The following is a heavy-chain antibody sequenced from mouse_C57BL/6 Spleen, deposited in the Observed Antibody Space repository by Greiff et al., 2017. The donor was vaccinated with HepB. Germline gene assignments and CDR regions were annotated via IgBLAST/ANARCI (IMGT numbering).Heavy chain of an antibody. Sequence: EVKLLESGGGLVQPGGSLKLSCAASGIDFSRYWMSWVRRAPGKGLEWIGEINPDSSTINYAPSLKDKFIISRDNAKTTLYLQMSKVRYEDTALYYGASRGYYGSSTYAMDYWGQGTSVTVAS. CDR2: INPDSSTI. CDR1: GIDFSRYW. D-gene: IGHD1-1*01. V-gene: IGHV4-1*01. J-gene: IGHJ4*01. CDR3: ASRGYYGSSTYAMDY.